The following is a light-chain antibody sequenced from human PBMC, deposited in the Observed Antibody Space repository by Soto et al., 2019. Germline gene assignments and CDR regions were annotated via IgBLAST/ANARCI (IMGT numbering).Light chain of an antibody. CDR2: ATS. Sequence: DIQMTQSPSSLSASVGDRVTIACRASQSISSYLNWYHQRPGKAPKVLIYATSTLQSGVPSRFSGSGSGTNFTLTISSLQPEDFATYYCQQYDTSPLTFGGGTKVDIK. CDR1: QSISSY. V-gene: IGKV1-39*01. J-gene: IGKJ4*01. CDR3: QQYDTSPLT.